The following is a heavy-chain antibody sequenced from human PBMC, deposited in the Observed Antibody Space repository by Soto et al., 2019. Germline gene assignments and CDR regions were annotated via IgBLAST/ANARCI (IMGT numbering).Heavy chain of an antibody. CDR3: AKTERYYGSGSLFGAFDI. CDR1: GFTFSSYA. V-gene: IGHV3-23*01. J-gene: IGHJ3*02. CDR2: ISGSGGST. Sequence: GGSLRLSCAASGFTFSSYAMSWVRQAPGKGLEWVSAISGSGGSTYYADSVKGRFTISRDNSKNTLYLQMNSLRAEDTAVYYCAKTERYYGSGSLFGAFDIWGQGTMVTVS. D-gene: IGHD3-10*01.